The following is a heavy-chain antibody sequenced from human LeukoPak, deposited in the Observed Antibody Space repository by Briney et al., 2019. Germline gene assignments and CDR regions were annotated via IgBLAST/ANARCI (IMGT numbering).Heavy chain of an antibody. CDR2: ISYNGST. D-gene: IGHD3-22*01. J-gene: IGHJ3*02. CDR3: ARATKIRRYYYDSSAYYYCVFDI. CDR1: GGSISGYF. V-gene: IGHV4-59*01. Sequence: PSETLSLTCTVSGGSISGYFWSWIRQPPGKGLEWIGYISYNGSTNYNPSLKSRVTISVDTSKNQFSLKLTSVTAADTAVYYCARATKIRRYYYDSSAYYYCVFDIWGQGTMVTASS.